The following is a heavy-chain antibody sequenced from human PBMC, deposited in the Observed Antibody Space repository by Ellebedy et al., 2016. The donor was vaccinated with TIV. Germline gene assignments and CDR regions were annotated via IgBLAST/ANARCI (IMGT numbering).Heavy chain of an antibody. CDR3: ARGPFMITFGGVIMDV. J-gene: IGHJ6*02. Sequence: AASVKVSCKASGYNFTSYDINWVRQATGQGLEWMGWMNPNSGNTGYAQKFQGRVTMTRNTSITTAFMELSSLTSEDTAVYYCARGPFMITFGGVIMDVWGQGTTVTVSS. V-gene: IGHV1-8*01. D-gene: IGHD3-16*02. CDR2: MNPNSGNT. CDR1: GYNFTSYD.